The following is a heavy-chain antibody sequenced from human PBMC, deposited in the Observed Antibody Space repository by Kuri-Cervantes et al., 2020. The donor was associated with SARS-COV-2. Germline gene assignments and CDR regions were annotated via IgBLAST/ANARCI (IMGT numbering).Heavy chain of an antibody. CDR3: ARDHYWSGRLKPYYFDY. CDR2: INAGNGNT. CDR1: GYTFTSYA. Sequence: ASVKVSCKASGYTFTSYAMHWVRQAPGQRLEWMGWINAGNGNTKYSQKFQGRVTITRDTSASTAYMELSSLRSEDTAVYCCARDHYWSGRLKPYYFDYWGQGTLVTVSS. V-gene: IGHV1-3*01. J-gene: IGHJ4*02. D-gene: IGHD3-10*01.